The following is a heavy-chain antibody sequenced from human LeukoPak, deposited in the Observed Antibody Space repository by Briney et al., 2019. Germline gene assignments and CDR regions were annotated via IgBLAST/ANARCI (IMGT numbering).Heavy chain of an antibody. CDR2: IYYSGST. J-gene: IGHJ4*02. CDR3: ARSLYGGNGYYFDY. V-gene: IGHV4-59*08. D-gene: IGHD4-23*01. CDR1: GGSISSYY. Sequence: PSETLSLTCTVSGGSISSYYWSWIRQPPGKGLEWIGYIYYSGSTNYNPSLKSRVTISVDTSKNQFSLKLSSVTAADTAVYYCARSLYGGNGYYFDYWGQGTLVTVSS.